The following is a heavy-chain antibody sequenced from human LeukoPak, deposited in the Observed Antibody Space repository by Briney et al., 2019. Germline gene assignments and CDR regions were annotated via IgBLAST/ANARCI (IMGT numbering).Heavy chain of an antibody. V-gene: IGHV3-23*01. Sequence: GGSLRLSCAASGFTFSSYAMNWVRQAPGKGLEWVSVISGSGGSTYYADSVKGRFTISRDNSKNTLYLQMSSLRAEDTAVYYCAKAGSIWGSYREYFDYWGQGTLVTVSS. D-gene: IGHD3-16*02. CDR3: AKAGSIWGSYREYFDY. J-gene: IGHJ4*02. CDR2: ISGSGGST. CDR1: GFTFSSYA.